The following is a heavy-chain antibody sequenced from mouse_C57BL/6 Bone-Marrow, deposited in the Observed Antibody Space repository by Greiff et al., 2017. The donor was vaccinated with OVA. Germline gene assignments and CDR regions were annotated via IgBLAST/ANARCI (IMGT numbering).Heavy chain of an antibody. CDR1: GYTFTSYW. J-gene: IGHJ1*03. CDR2: INPSNGGT. CDR3: ARSRDYYYGSSYDWYFDV. Sequence: QVQLQQPGTELVKPGASVKLSCKASGYTFTSYWMHWVKQRPGQGLEWIGNINPSNGGTNYNEKFNSKATLTVDKSSSTAYMQLSSLTSEDSAVYYCARSRDYYYGSSYDWYFDVWGTGTTVTVSS. D-gene: IGHD1-1*01. V-gene: IGHV1-53*01.